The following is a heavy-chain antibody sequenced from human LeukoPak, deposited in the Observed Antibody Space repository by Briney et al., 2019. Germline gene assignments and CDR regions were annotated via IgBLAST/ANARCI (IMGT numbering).Heavy chain of an antibody. D-gene: IGHD5-24*01. CDR2: MNPNSGNT. J-gene: IGHJ4*02. CDR3: ARVKRWLQLQPFDY. CDR1: GGTFSSYA. Sequence: ASVKVSCKASGGTFSSYAISWVRQAPGQGLEWMGWMNPNSGNTGYAQKFQGRVTMTRNTSISTAYMELSSLRSEDTAVYYCARVKRWLQLQPFDYWGQGTLVTVSS. V-gene: IGHV1-8*02.